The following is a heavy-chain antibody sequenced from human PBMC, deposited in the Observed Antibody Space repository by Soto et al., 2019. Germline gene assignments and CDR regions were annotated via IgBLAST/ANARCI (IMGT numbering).Heavy chain of an antibody. J-gene: IGHJ2*01. CDR3: ARVRTTTITMVRGVNHDVGWYFDL. V-gene: IGHV1-2*04. Sequence: QVQLVQSGAEVKKPGASVKVSCKASGYTFTGYYMHWVRQAPGQGLEWMGWINPNSGGTNYAQKFQGWVTMTRDTSISTAYMELSRLRSDDTAVYYCARVRTTTITMVRGVNHDVGWYFDLWGRGTLVTVSS. CDR1: GYTFTGYY. D-gene: IGHD3-10*01. CDR2: INPNSGGT.